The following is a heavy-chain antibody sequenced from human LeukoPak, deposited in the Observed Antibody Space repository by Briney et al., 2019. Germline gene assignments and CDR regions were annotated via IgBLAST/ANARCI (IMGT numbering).Heavy chain of an antibody. D-gene: IGHD3-22*01. CDR2: ISSSSYI. Sequence: GGSLRLSCAASGFTFSSYSMNWVRQAPGKGLEWVSSISSSSYIYYADSVKGRFTISRDNAKNSLYLQMNSLRAEDTAVYYCARRYYDSSGYHFDYWGQGTLVTVSS. V-gene: IGHV3-21*01. J-gene: IGHJ4*02. CDR3: ARRYYDSSGYHFDY. CDR1: GFTFSSYS.